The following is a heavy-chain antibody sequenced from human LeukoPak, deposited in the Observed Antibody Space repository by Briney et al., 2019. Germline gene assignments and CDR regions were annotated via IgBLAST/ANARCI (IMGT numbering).Heavy chain of an antibody. CDR1: GGSFSGYY. V-gene: IGHV4-34*01. J-gene: IGHJ6*02. CDR2: INHSGST. CDR3: ARGTGRWAYYYDGMDV. Sequence: PSETLSLTCAVYGGSFSGYYWSWIRQPPGKGLEWIGEINHSGSTNYNPSLKSRVTISVDTSKNQFSLKLSSVTAADTAVYYCARGTGRWAYYYDGMDVWGQGTTVTVSS. D-gene: IGHD4-23*01.